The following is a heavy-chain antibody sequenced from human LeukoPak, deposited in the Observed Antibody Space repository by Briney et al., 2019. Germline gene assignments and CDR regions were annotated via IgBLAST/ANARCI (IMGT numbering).Heavy chain of an antibody. CDR1: GGSFSGYC. CDR3: ARGRGGYCSSTSCYGYWYFDL. J-gene: IGHJ2*01. CDR2: INHSGST. Sequence: SETLSLTCAVYGGSFSGYCWSWIRQPPGKGLEWIGEINHSGSTNYNPSLKSRVTISVDTSKNQFSLKLSSVTAADTAVYYCARGRGGYCSSTSCYGYWYFDLWGRGTLVTVSS. V-gene: IGHV4-34*01. D-gene: IGHD2-2*01.